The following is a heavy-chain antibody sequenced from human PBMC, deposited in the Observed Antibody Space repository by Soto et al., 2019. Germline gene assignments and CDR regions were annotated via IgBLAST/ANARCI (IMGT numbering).Heavy chain of an antibody. J-gene: IGHJ5*02. CDR1: GDSVSSNSAA. CDR2: TYYGSKWYN. V-gene: IGHV6-1*01. CDR3: AAVVNWFDP. D-gene: IGHD6-19*01. Sequence: QVQLQQSGPGLVKPSQTLSLTCAISGDSVSSNSAAWNRIRQSPSRGLEWLGRTYYGSKWYNDYAESVTSRITLNPATSKNPSSLQLNSVSPEDTAVYYCAAVVNWFDPWGEGTLVAVAS.